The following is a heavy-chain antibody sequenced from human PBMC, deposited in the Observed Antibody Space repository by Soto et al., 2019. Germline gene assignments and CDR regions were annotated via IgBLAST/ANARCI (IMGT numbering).Heavy chain of an antibody. CDR1: GFTFGTFA. J-gene: IGHJ5*02. V-gene: IGHV3-23*01. CDR2: ISGSGDRT. D-gene: IGHD3-3*01. CDR3: AKLRYYNFWSGENWFDP. Sequence: GGSLRLSCAASGFTFGTFAMSWVRQAPGKGLEWVSFISGSGDRTSYADPVKGRFTTSRDTSENMLYLQMNSLRLEDTAIYYCAKLRYYNFWSGENWFDPWGQGTLVTVPS.